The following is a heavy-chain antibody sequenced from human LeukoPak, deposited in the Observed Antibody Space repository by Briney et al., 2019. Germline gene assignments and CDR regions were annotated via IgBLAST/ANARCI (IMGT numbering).Heavy chain of an antibody. D-gene: IGHD3-10*01. CDR1: GFTFSSYG. CDR2: ISSDGSNK. CDR3: AKDRVITMVRGVIIPFDY. V-gene: IGHV3-30*18. Sequence: GGSLRLSCAASGFTFSSYGMHWVRQAPGKGLEWVAVISSDGSNKYYADSVKGRFTISRDNSKNTLYLQMNSLRAEDTAVYYCAKDRVITMVRGVIIPFDYWGQGTLATVSS. J-gene: IGHJ4*02.